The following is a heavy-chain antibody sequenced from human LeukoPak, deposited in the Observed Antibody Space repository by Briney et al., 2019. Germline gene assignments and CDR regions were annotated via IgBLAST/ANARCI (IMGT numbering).Heavy chain of an antibody. CDR2: ISYDGSNK. J-gene: IGHJ4*02. CDR3: AKGYGSYEGGAFDY. Sequence: GGSLRLSCAASGFTFSSYGMHWVRQAPGKGLEWVAVISYDGSNKYYADSVKGRFTISRDNSKNTLYLQMNSLRAEDTAVYYCAKGYGSYEGGAFDYWGQGTLVTVSS. D-gene: IGHD1-26*01. CDR1: GFTFSSYG. V-gene: IGHV3-30*18.